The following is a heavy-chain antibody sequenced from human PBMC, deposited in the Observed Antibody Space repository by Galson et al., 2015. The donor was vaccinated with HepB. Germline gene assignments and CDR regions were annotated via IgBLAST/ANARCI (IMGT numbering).Heavy chain of an antibody. CDR3: AKATLDGVVVVVATSDYFYHGMDV. D-gene: IGHD2-15*01. CDR1: GFTFRSYA. Sequence: SLRLSCAASGFTFRSYAMSWVRRAPGKGLEWVSGISGTGGDTFYVDSVKGRFTISRDNFQNTLYLQMNSLRVEDTAVYYCAKATLDGVVVVVATSDYFYHGMDVWGQGTTVTVS. J-gene: IGHJ6*02. CDR2: ISGTGGDT. V-gene: IGHV3-23*01.